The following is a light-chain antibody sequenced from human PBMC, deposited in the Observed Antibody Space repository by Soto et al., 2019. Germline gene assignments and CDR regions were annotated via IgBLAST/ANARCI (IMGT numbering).Light chain of an antibody. V-gene: IGKV1-17*01. CDR2: AAS. CDR3: LQHNSYPLT. Sequence: IQMTESPSSLSASVGDRVTITSRASQGIRKDLGWYQQKPGKAPKRLIYAASSLQSGVPSRLSGSGSGTELTLTISSLQPEDFAPYYCLQHNSYPLTFGGGPKVDIK. J-gene: IGKJ4*01. CDR1: QGIRKD.